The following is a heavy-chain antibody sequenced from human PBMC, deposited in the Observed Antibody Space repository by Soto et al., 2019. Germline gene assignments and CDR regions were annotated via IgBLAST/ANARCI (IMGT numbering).Heavy chain of an antibody. CDR1: GFTFSNAW. CDR3: TTDTTSRITGTTAVVVVAATQDY. CDR2: IKSKTDGGTT. D-gene: IGHD2-15*01. Sequence: GGSLRLSCAASGFTFSNAWMSWVRQAPGKGLEWVGRIKSKTDGGTTDYAAPVKGRFTISRDDSKNTLYLQMNSLKTEDTAVYYCTTDTTSRITGTTAVVVVAATQDYWGQGT. J-gene: IGHJ4*02. V-gene: IGHV3-15*01.